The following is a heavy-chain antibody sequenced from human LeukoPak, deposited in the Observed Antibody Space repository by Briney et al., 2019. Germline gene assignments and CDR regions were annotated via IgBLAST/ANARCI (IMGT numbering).Heavy chain of an antibody. CDR3: ARGPHSSGWYHADV. CDR2: INAGNGNT. CDR1: GYTFTSYA. Sequence: ASVKVSCKASGYTFTSYAMHWVRQAPGQRLEWMGWINAGNGNTKYSQKFQGRVTFTRDTSASTAYMGLSSLRSEDTAVYYCARGPHSSGWYHADVWGQGTTVTVSS. V-gene: IGHV1-3*01. D-gene: IGHD6-19*01. J-gene: IGHJ6*02.